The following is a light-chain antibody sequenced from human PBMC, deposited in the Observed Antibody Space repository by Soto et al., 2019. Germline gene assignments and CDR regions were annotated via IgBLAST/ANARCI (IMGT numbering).Light chain of an antibody. V-gene: IGLV1-51*02. CDR3: GVWDSSLSAGV. Sequence: QSVLTQPPSVSAAPGQTVTVSCSGSSSNIGKNYASWYQQLPGTAPKLLIYENDKRPSGIPDRFSGSRSGTSATLGITGLQTGDEADYHCGVWDSSLSAGVFGGGTKLTVL. CDR1: SSNIGKNY. CDR2: END. J-gene: IGLJ2*01.